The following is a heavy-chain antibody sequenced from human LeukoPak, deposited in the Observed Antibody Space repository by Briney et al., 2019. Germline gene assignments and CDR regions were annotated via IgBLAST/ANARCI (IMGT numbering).Heavy chain of an antibody. CDR3: ASLLRGIAPAEIRTDS. D-gene: IGHD6-13*01. CDR1: GFTVSSNN. V-gene: IGHV3-66*01. J-gene: IGHJ4*02. Sequence: PGGSLRLSCAASGFTVSSNNMSWGRQAPGKGLEWVSVIYSGGSTYYAGSVKGRFTISRDNSKNTLYLQMNSLRAEDTAVYYCASLLRGIAPAEIRTDSWGQGTLFSVSS. CDR2: IYSGGST.